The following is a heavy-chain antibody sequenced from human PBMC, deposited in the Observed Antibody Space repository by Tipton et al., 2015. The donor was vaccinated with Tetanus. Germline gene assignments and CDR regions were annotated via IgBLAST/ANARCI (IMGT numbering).Heavy chain of an antibody. Sequence: QLVQSGAEVRKPGESLKISCQGSGYNFSYYSIGRVRHMPGKGLEWMGIVDPRDSGATYGPSFQGQVTISTDKSISTAYVQWTSLQASDTAIYYCARRRSAVLGGSYHWYFDLWGRGTLVTVSS. J-gene: IGHJ2*01. CDR2: VDPRDSGA. D-gene: IGHD2-15*01. CDR3: ARRRSAVLGGSYHWYFDL. V-gene: IGHV5-51*01. CDR1: GYNFSYYS.